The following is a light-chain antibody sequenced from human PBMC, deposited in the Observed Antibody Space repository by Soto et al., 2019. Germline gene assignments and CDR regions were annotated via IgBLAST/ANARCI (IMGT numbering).Light chain of an antibody. V-gene: IGKV3-20*01. Sequence: EIVLTQSPGTLSLSPGERATLSCRASQSVSSSYLAWYQQKPGQAPRLLIYGASSRATGIPDRFSGSGSGTDFTLTISRLEPEDFAVYYCQQYDSSPVTFCQGTKVEIK. CDR1: QSVSSSY. CDR3: QQYDSSPVT. J-gene: IGKJ1*01. CDR2: GAS.